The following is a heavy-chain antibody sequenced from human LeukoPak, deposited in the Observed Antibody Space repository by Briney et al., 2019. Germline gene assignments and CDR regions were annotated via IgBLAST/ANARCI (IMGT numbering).Heavy chain of an antibody. D-gene: IGHD6-6*01. Sequence: ASVKVSCKASGYTFTSYYMHWVRQAPGQGLEWMGIINPSGGSTSYAQKFQGRVTMTRDTSTSTVYMELSSLRSEDTAVYYCARLGAKSIAARHRRWLDYWGQGTLVTVSS. CDR1: GYTFTSYY. CDR3: ARLGAKSIAARHRRWLDY. J-gene: IGHJ4*02. CDR2: INPSGGST. V-gene: IGHV1-46*01.